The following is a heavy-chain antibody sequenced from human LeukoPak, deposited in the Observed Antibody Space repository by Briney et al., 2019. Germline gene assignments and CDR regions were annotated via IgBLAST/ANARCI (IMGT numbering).Heavy chain of an antibody. V-gene: IGHV3-33*01. Sequence: PGRSLTFSCAASGFTFSSHGMHWVRQAPGKGLEWVAVIWYDGTNKYYADSVRGRFTISRDNSNNTLYLQMNSLRAEDTAVYYCARDRTTGTTCLDYWGQGTLVTVSS. CDR2: IWYDGTNK. CDR3: ARDRTTGTTCLDY. CDR1: GFTFSSHG. J-gene: IGHJ4*02. D-gene: IGHD1-1*01.